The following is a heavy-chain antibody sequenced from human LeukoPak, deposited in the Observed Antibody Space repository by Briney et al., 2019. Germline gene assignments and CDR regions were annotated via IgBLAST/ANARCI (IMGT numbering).Heavy chain of an antibody. CDR2: ISSSSSHI. J-gene: IGHJ3*02. CDR1: GFTFSSYS. Sequence: GGSLRLSCAASGFTFSSYSMNWVRQAPGKGLEWVSSISSSSSHIYYADSVKGRFTISRDNAKNSLYLQMNSLRAEDTAVYYCARIAAAGTSRGDAFDIWGQGTMVTVSS. D-gene: IGHD6-13*01. V-gene: IGHV3-21*01. CDR3: ARIAAAGTSRGDAFDI.